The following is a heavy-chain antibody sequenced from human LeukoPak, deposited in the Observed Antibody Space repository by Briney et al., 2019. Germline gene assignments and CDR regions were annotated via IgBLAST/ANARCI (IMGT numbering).Heavy chain of an antibody. CDR3: AKDVEMATTLGFDY. Sequence: GGSLRLSCAASGFTFSSYGMHWVRQAPGKGLEWVAVISYDGSNKYYADSVKGRFTISRDNSKNTLYLQMNSLRAEDTAVYYCAKDVEMATTLGFDYWSQGTLVTVSS. CDR1: GFTFSSYG. D-gene: IGHD5-24*01. V-gene: IGHV3-30*18. J-gene: IGHJ4*02. CDR2: ISYDGSNK.